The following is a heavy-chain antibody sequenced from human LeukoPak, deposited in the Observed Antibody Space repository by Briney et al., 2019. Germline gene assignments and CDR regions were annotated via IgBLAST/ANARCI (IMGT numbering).Heavy chain of an antibody. Sequence: ASVKVSCKASGYTFTGYYMHRVRQAPGQGLEWMGWINPNSGGTNYAQKFQGRVTMTRDTSISTAYMELSRLRSDDTAVYYCARSPGYGDYVYVLDYWGQGTLVTVSS. CDR2: INPNSGGT. D-gene: IGHD4-17*01. CDR1: GYTFTGYY. J-gene: IGHJ4*02. V-gene: IGHV1-2*02. CDR3: ARSPGYGDYVYVLDY.